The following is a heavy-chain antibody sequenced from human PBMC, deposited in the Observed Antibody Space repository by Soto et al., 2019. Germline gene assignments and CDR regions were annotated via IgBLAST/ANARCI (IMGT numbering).Heavy chain of an antibody. J-gene: IGHJ6*02. V-gene: IGHV5-51*01. CDR3: GKGFHHYYYGMDV. CDR1: GYSFTSYW. CDR2: IYPGDSDT. Sequence: GDSLKISCKGSGYSFTSYWIGWVRQMPGKGLEWMGIIYPGDSDTRYSPSFQGQVTISADKSISTAYLQWSSLKASDTAMYYGGKGFHHYYYGMDVWGQGTTVTVAS.